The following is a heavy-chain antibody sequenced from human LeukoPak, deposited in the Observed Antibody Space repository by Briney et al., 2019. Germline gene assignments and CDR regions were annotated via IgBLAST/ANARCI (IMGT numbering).Heavy chain of an antibody. CDR3: AKDPNGDYIGTFDI. CDR2: ISGSGGST. V-gene: IGHV3-23*01. Sequence: GGSLRLSCTTSKFNFNSYGMTWARQAPGKGLEWVSSISGSGGSTQYAASVQGRFTISRDNSKNTLYLQMNSLRAEDTAVYYCAKDPNGDYIGTFDIWAKGQWSPSL. D-gene: IGHD4-17*01. J-gene: IGHJ3*02. CDR1: KFNFNSYG.